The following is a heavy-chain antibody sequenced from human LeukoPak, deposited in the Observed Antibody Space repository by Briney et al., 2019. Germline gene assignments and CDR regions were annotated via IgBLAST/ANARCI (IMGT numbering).Heavy chain of an antibody. CDR1: GYTFTGYY. CDR2: INPNSGGT. V-gene: IGHV1-2*02. D-gene: IGHD2-15*01. Sequence: ASVKVSCKASGYTFTGYYMHWVRQAPGPGLEWMGWINPNSGGTNYAQKCQGRVTMTRDTSISTAYMELSRLRSDDTAVYYCARAGVVVVAALFDPWGQGTLVTVSS. CDR3: ARAGVVVVAALFDP. J-gene: IGHJ5*02.